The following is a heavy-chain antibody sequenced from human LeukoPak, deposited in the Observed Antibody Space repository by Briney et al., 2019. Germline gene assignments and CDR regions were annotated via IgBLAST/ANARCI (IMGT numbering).Heavy chain of an antibody. D-gene: IGHD2-8*01. Sequence: ASVKVSCKASGYAFSAYYLHWVRQAPGQGLEYMGWINPNSGGTNYAPKFQGRVTMTRDTSISTAYMDLSRLRSDDTAVYYCARLGDTNDFYQYYFDYWGQGTVVTVSS. V-gene: IGHV1-2*02. CDR2: INPNSGGT. CDR3: ARLGDTNDFYQYYFDY. CDR1: GYAFSAYY. J-gene: IGHJ4*02.